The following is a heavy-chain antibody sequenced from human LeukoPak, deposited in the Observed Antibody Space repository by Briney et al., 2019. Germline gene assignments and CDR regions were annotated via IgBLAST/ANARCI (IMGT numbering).Heavy chain of an antibody. CDR1: GFTFSSYA. Sequence: PGGSLRLSCAASGFTFSSYAMSWVRQAPGKGLEWVSAISGSGGSTYYADSVKGRFTISRDNSKNTLYLQMNSLRAEDTAVYYCAKDMVVDLRDFWSVYYYMDVWGKGTTVTVSS. D-gene: IGHD3-3*01. V-gene: IGHV3-23*01. CDR3: AKDMVVDLRDFWSVYYYMDV. CDR2: ISGSGGST. J-gene: IGHJ6*03.